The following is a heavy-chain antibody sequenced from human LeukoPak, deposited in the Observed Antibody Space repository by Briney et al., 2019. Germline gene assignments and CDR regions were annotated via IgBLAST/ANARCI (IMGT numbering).Heavy chain of an antibody. J-gene: IGHJ4*02. CDR2: INSDGSTT. Sequence: GGSLRLSCAASGFTFISYWMHWVRQAPGKGLVWVSRINSDGSTTSYAASVKGRFTISRDTAKNTLYLQMNSLRAEDTAVYYCARDRSTVTTYFDYWGQGTLVTVSS. V-gene: IGHV3-74*01. D-gene: IGHD4-17*01. CDR1: GFTFISYW. CDR3: ARDRSTVTTYFDY.